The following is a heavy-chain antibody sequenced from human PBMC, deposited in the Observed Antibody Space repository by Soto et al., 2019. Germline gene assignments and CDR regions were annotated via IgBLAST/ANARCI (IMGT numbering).Heavy chain of an antibody. CDR1: GGSISSSSYY. V-gene: IGHV4-39*01. J-gene: IGHJ6*02. D-gene: IGHD2-2*01. CDR2: IYYSGST. Sequence: PSETLSLTCTVSGGSISSSSYYWGWIRQPPGKGLEWIGSIYYSGSTYYNPSLKSRVTISVDTSKNQFSLKLSSVTAADTAVYYCARQVDYYYCMDVWGQGTTVTVSS. CDR3: ARQVDYYYCMDV.